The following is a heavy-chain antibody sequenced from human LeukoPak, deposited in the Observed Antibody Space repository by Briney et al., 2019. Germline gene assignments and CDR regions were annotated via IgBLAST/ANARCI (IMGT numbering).Heavy chain of an antibody. CDR1: GFTFSSYW. CDR2: INSGESST. D-gene: IGHD3-22*01. V-gene: IGHV3-74*01. Sequence: PGGSLRLSCAASGFTFSSYWMHWVRQAPGKGLVWVSRINSGESSTTYADSVKGRFTISRDNAKNTLYLQMNSLRVEDTAVYYCVKGGYYLLNAFDMWGQGTIVTVSS. CDR3: VKGGYYLLNAFDM. J-gene: IGHJ3*02.